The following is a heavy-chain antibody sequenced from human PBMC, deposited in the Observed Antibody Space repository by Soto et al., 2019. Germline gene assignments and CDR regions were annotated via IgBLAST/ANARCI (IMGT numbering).Heavy chain of an antibody. CDR1: GFTFSSYA. CDR3: AKSVGVGSSWLPSGFDI. CDR2: ISGSGGST. D-gene: IGHD6-13*01. V-gene: IGHV3-23*01. J-gene: IGHJ3*02. Sequence: GGSLRLSCAASGFTFSSYAMSWVRQAPGKGLEWVSAISGSGGSTYYADSVKGRFTISRDNSKNTLYLQMNSLRAEDTAVYYCAKSVGVGSSWLPSGFDIWGQGTMVTVSS.